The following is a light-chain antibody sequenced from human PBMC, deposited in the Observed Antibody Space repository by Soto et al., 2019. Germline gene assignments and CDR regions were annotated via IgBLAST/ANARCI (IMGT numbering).Light chain of an antibody. Sequence: QSALTQPASVSGSPGQSITISCTGSSSDVCGYNYVSWYQHHPGKAPKLMIYDVSNRPSGVSNRFSGSKSGNTASLTISGLQAEDEADYYCTSYTSSSIVVFGGGTKLTVL. J-gene: IGLJ2*01. CDR3: TSYTSSSIVV. CDR1: SSDVCGYNY. CDR2: DVS. V-gene: IGLV2-14*03.